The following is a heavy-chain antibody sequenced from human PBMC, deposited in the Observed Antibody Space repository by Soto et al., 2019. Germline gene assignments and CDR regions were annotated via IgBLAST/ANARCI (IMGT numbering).Heavy chain of an antibody. V-gene: IGHV4-38-2*01. CDR3: ARVRVGAVAGIGPFDL. Sequence: ATLSLTCAVSGYSISSGHYWGWIRQPPWKGLEWIGSVYHSGGTYFDPSLKGRVTISVDTSKNQFSLKLNSVTAADTAVYYCARVRVGAVAGIGPFDLWGLGTLVTVSS. J-gene: IGHJ4*02. D-gene: IGHD6-19*01. CDR2: VYHSGGT. CDR1: GYSISSGHY.